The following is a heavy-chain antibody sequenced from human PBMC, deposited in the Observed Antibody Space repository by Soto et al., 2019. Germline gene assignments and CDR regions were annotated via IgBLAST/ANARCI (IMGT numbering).Heavy chain of an antibody. CDR2: MNPDSGNT. CDR1: GYTFASYG. J-gene: IGHJ6*03. Sequence: ASVKVSCKASGYTFASYGINWVRQATGQGLAWMGWMNPDSGNTGYVQKIQGRLTMTRNTSISTAYMELSRLTSDDTAVYYCARGKSSGLSYMDVWGKGTTVTVSS. CDR3: ARGKSSGLSYMDV. V-gene: IGHV1-8*01. D-gene: IGHD6-19*01.